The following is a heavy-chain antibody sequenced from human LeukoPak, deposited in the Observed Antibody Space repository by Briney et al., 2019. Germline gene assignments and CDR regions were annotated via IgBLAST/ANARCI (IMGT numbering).Heavy chain of an antibody. CDR3: ARGYSYGSDYYYGMDV. J-gene: IGHJ6*02. V-gene: IGHV1-18*01. D-gene: IGHD5-18*01. Sequence: ASVKVSCKASGYSFTSYAISWVRQAPGQGLEWMGWISGYNGNTKYAQKVQGRVTMTTDTSTSTAYMELRSLRSDDTAVYYCARGYSYGSDYYYGMDVWGQGTTVTVSS. CDR2: ISGYNGNT. CDR1: GYSFTSYA.